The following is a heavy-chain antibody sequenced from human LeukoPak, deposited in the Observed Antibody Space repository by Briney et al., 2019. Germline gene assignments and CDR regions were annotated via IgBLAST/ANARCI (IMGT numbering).Heavy chain of an antibody. CDR3: ARYCSGGSCLDY. CDR2: IYYSGST. V-gene: IGHV4-59*01. Sequence: SETLSLTCTVSGGSISSYYWSWIRQPPGKGLEWIGYIYYSGSTNYNPSLKSRVTISVDTSKNQFSLRLSSVTAADTAVYYCARYCSGGSCLDYWGQGTLVTVSS. J-gene: IGHJ4*02. CDR1: GGSISSYY. D-gene: IGHD2-15*01.